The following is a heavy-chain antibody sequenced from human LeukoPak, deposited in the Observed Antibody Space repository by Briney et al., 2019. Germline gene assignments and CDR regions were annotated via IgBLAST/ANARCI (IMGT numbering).Heavy chain of an antibody. J-gene: IGHJ4*02. CDR2: INPNSGGT. Sequence: GASVKVSCKASGYTFTGYYMHWVRQAPGQGLEWMGWINPNSGGTNYAQKFQGWVTMTRDTSISTAYMELSRLRSDDTAVYYCARAAQPRSGGSCYYYWGQGTLVTVSS. V-gene: IGHV1-2*04. CDR3: ARAAQPRSGGSCYYY. CDR1: GYTFTGYY. D-gene: IGHD2-15*01.